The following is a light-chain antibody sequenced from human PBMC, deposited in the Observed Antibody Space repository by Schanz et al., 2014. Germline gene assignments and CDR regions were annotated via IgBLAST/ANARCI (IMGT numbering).Light chain of an antibody. Sequence: DIVMTQSPDSLAVSLGERATIHCRSSQSVLWTSNNKNFLAWYKQTPGQPPKLLIYWASTRESGVPDRFSGSGSGTDFTLTIASLQAEDVAVYYCQQYYSNPLTFGGGTKVEIK. CDR3: QQYYSNPLT. CDR2: WAS. J-gene: IGKJ4*01. CDR1: QSVLWTSNNKNF. V-gene: IGKV4-1*01.